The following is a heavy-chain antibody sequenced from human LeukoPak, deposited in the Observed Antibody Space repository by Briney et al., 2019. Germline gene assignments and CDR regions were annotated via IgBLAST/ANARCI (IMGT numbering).Heavy chain of an antibody. J-gene: IGHJ3*02. Sequence: GGSLRLSCAASGFTFDEYGMHWVRQAPGKGLEWVSGISWNTSNINYADSVKGRFTISRDNAKKSLYLQMNSLRAGDTALYYCAKTGYYESSGDAFDIWGQGTMVTVSS. D-gene: IGHD3-22*01. CDR2: ISWNTSNI. V-gene: IGHV3-9*01. CDR1: GFTFDEYG. CDR3: AKTGYYESSGDAFDI.